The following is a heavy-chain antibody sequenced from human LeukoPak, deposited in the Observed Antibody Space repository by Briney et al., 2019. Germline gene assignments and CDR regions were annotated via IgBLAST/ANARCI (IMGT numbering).Heavy chain of an antibody. CDR1: GGTFSSCA. CDR2: IIPIFGTA. Sequence: GSSVKVSCKASGGTFSSCAISWVRQAPGQGLEWMGGIIPIFGTANYAQKFQGRVTITTDESTSTAYMELSSLRSEDTAVYYCARDGDCSGGSCYGWFDPWGQGTLVTVSS. V-gene: IGHV1-69*05. D-gene: IGHD2-15*01. CDR3: ARDGDCSGGSCYGWFDP. J-gene: IGHJ5*02.